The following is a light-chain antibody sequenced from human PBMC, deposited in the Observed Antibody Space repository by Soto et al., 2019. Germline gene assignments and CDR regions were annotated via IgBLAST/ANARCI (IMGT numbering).Light chain of an antibody. CDR3: SSYAGSNNYV. CDR1: SSDVGGYNS. CDR2: EVS. V-gene: IGLV2-8*01. Sequence: QSALTQPPSASGSPGQSVTISCTGTSSDVGGYNSVSWYQHHPGKAPKLMIYEVSKRPSGVPDRFSGSKSGNTASLTVSRLQTEDEADYYCSSYAGSNNYVFGTGTKLTVL. J-gene: IGLJ1*01.